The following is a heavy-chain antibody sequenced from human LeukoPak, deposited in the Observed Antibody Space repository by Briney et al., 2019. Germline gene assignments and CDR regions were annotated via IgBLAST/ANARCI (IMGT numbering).Heavy chain of an antibody. CDR3: ARMLHDCSSTSRYTFLDY. CDR2: IYYSGST. CDR1: GGSISSYY. D-gene: IGHD2-2*02. J-gene: IGHJ4*02. V-gene: IGHV4-59*01. Sequence: SETLSLTCTVSGGSISSYYWSWIRQPPGKGLEWIGHIYYSGSTNYNPSLKSRVTISVDTSKNQFSLKLSSVTAADTAVYYCARMLHDCSSTSRYTFLDYWGQGTLVTVSS.